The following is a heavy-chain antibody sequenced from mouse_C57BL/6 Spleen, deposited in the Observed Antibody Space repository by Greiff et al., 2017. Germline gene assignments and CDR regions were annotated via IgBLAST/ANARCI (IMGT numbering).Heavy chain of an antibody. D-gene: IGHD2-4*01. CDR1: GYTFTDYY. Sequence: QVQLQQSGAELVRPGASVKLSCKASGYTFTDYYINWVKQRPGQGLEWIARIYPGSGNTYYNEKFKGKATLTAEKSSSTAYMQLSSLTSEDSAVYFCARNGDYDEGFAYWGQGTLVTVSA. V-gene: IGHV1-76*01. CDR3: ARNGDYDEGFAY. J-gene: IGHJ3*01. CDR2: IYPGSGNT.